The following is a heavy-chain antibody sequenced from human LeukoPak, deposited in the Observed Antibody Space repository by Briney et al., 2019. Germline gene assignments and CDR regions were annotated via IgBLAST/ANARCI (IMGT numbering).Heavy chain of an antibody. CDR1: GGSFSGYY. D-gene: IGHD2-2*02. CDR2: INHSGST. V-gene: IGHV4-34*01. J-gene: IGHJ6*03. Sequence: PSETLSLTCAVYGGSFSGYYWSWIRQPPGKGLEWIGEINHSGSTNYNPSLKSRVTISVDTSKNQFSLKLRSVTAADTAVYYCARSTVVVPAAISRYYYYYYMDVWGKGTTVTVSS. CDR3: ARSTVVVPAAISRYYYYYYMDV.